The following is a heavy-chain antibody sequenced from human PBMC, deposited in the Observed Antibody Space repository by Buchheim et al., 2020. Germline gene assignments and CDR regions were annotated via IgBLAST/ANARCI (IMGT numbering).Heavy chain of an antibody. Sequence: QVQLVQSGAEVKKPGASVKVSCKASGYTFTSYYMHWVRQAPGQGLEWMGIINPSGGSTSYAQKFQGRVTMTRDTSTSTVYMERSSLGSEDTAVYYCARAFTVTTLTIFGAGEFDYWGQGTL. J-gene: IGHJ4*02. CDR1: GYTFTSYY. D-gene: IGHD3-3*01. V-gene: IGHV1-46*03. CDR2: INPSGGST. CDR3: ARAFTVTTLTIFGAGEFDY.